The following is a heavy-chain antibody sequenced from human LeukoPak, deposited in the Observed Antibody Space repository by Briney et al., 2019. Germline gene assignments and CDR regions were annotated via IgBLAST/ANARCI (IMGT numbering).Heavy chain of an antibody. D-gene: IGHD4-23*01. J-gene: IGHJ5*02. V-gene: IGHV4-59*01. CDR2: IYYSGST. Sequence: PSETLSLTCTVSDGSITNYDWSWIRQPPGKGLEWIGYIYYSGSTNYNPSLKSRVTISVDTSKNQFSLKLSSVTAADTAVYYCARGDDYGGTPGYNWFDPWGQGTLVTVSS. CDR1: DGSITNYD. CDR3: ARGDDYGGTPGYNWFDP.